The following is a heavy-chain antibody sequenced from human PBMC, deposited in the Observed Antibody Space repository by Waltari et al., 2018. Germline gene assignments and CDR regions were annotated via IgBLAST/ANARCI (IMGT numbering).Heavy chain of an antibody. CDR1: GYTFTGYY. V-gene: IGHV1-2*02. CDR3: ARSASEWDPDF. Sequence: QVQLVQSGAEVKKPGASVKVSCKASGYTFTGYYMHWVRQAPGQGLEWMGWINPNSGGTNYAQKCQGRATMTRDTSISTAYRELSRLRSDDTAVEYCARSASEWDPDFWGQGTLVTVSS. D-gene: IGHD1-26*01. CDR2: INPNSGGT. J-gene: IGHJ4*02.